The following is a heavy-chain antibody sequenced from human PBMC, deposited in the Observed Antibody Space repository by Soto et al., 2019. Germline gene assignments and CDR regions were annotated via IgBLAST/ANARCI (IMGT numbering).Heavy chain of an antibody. Sequence: GESLKISCKGSGYNFSIQWIAWVRQKPGKGLEWMGIVYPGGAETRYSPSFQGQVTMSADKSIDTAYLQWSSLKASDTAIYYCAKSEVLEIWGQGTMVTVSS. CDR1: GYNFSIQW. V-gene: IGHV5-51*01. CDR3: AKSEVLEI. CDR2: VYPGGAET. J-gene: IGHJ3*02.